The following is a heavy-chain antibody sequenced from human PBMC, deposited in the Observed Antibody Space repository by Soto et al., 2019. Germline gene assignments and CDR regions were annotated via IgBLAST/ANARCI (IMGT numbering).Heavy chain of an antibody. Sequence: GASVKVSCKASGYTFTSYGISWVRQAPGQGLEWMGWISAYNGNTNYAQKLQGRVTMTTDTSTSTAYMELRSLRSDDTAVYYCARFHRYYDFWSGYYPGHWFDPWGQGTLVTVSS. CDR1: GYTFTSYG. D-gene: IGHD3-3*01. CDR3: ARFHRYYDFWSGYYPGHWFDP. V-gene: IGHV1-18*01. CDR2: ISAYNGNT. J-gene: IGHJ5*02.